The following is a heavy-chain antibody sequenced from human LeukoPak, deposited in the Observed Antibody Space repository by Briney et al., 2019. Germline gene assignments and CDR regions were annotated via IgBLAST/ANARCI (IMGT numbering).Heavy chain of an antibody. CDR2: INHSGNT. J-gene: IGHJ4*02. V-gene: IGHV4-34*01. CDR1: GGSFSGYY. D-gene: IGHD3-10*01. Sequence: SETLSLTCAVYGGSFSGYYRSWIRQSPGKGLEWIGEINHSGNTNYNPSLKSRVTISLDTSKNQFSLKLSSVTAADTAVYYCARLRSGSYYDFDYWGQGTLVTVSS. CDR3: ARLRSGSYYDFDY.